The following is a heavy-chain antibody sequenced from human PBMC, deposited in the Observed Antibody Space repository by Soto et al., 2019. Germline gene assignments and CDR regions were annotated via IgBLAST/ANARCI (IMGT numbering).Heavy chain of an antibody. J-gene: IGHJ4*02. CDR2: IYTGGST. D-gene: IGHD4-17*01. V-gene: IGHV3-66*01. CDR3: ARDYGGSGRFDY. Sequence: EVQLVESGGGLVQPGGSLRLSCAASGFTVSSNYMSWVRQAPGKGLEWVSVIYTGGSTYYADSVKGRFTISRDNSKNTLYLQMNSLRAEDTAVYFCARDYGGSGRFDYWGQGTLVTVSS. CDR1: GFTVSSNY.